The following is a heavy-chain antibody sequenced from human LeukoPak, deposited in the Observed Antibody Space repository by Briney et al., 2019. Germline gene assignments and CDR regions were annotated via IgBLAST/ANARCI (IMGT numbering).Heavy chain of an antibody. CDR3: AKGFYRGSLAAFDI. Sequence: GGTLRLSCAASGFTFSSYAMNWVRQAPGKGLEWVSGISGSGGSTYYADSVKGRFTISRDNSKKTLYLQMNSLRAEDTAVYYCAKGFYRGSLAAFDIWGQGTMVTVSS. CDR1: GFTFSSYA. D-gene: IGHD5-12*01. V-gene: IGHV3-23*01. J-gene: IGHJ3*02. CDR2: ISGSGGST.